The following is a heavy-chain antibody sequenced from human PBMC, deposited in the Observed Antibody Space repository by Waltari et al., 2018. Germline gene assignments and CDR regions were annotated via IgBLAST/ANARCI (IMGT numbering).Heavy chain of an antibody. CDR3: AKDASCLFGGGLDN. Sequence: EVQLLESGGGLCQPGGSLRLPCAAHGFNFSSYAMSWVCPAPGKGLVWVSAISASSGTTHYADSVKGRFTISRDNSKNTLYLQINSLRSEDTAVYYCAKDASCLFGGGLDNWGQGTLVTVSS. V-gene: IGHV3-23*01. CDR1: GFNFSSYA. D-gene: IGHD3-10*02. J-gene: IGHJ4*02. CDR2: ISASSGTT.